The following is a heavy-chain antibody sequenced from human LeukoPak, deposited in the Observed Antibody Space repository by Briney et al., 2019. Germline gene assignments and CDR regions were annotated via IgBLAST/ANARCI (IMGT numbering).Heavy chain of an antibody. CDR2: IYYSGST. J-gene: IGHJ4*02. Sequence: SETLSLTCTVSGGSISSSSYYWGWIRQPPGTGLEWFGSIYYSGSTYYNPSLKSRVTISVDTSKNQFSLKLSSVTAADTAVYYCASRWIQLWRPMGHYFDYWGQGTLVTVSS. CDR3: ASRWIQLWRPMGHYFDY. D-gene: IGHD5-18*01. V-gene: IGHV4-39*01. CDR1: GGSISSSSYY.